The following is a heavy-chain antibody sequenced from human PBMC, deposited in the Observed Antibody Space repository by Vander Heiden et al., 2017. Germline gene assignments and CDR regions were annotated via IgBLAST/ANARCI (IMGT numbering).Heavy chain of an antibody. V-gene: IGHV3-23*01. J-gene: IGHJ6*02. CDR3: ARAQGSLVRGVTHYHYGLDV. CDR1: GFTFRSHA. CDR2: IPDSGENT. D-gene: IGHD3-10*01. Sequence: QLLETRGDFVDLGGSLRLSWPASGFTFRSHAMSWARQAPGKGLEWVSPIPDSGENTHYADSLKGRFTTSRDHYKNTLNLQINSLRGDDTALYYCARAQGSLVRGVTHYHYGLDVWGQGTTVIVSS.